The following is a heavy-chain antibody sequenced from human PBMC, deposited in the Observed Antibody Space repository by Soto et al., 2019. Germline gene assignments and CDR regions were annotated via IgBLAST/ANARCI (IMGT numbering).Heavy chain of an antibody. CDR2: ISGYNGDT. V-gene: IGHV1-18*01. Sequence: ASVKVSCKASGYTFTRYGIGWVRQAPGQGLEWMGWISGYNGDTNYAQKFQDRVSMTIDTSTGTAYMELRSLTSDDTAIYYCAKNGQPPYYYYGLDVWGQGTQVTVSS. CDR1: GYTFTRYG. J-gene: IGHJ6*02. D-gene: IGHD2-8*01. CDR3: AKNGQPPYYYYGLDV.